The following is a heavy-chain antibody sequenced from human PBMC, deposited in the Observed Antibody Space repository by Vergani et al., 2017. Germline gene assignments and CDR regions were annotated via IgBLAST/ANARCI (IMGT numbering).Heavy chain of an antibody. J-gene: IGHJ4*02. CDR3: TTGVIRMYYYDSSGYYYVWRDY. D-gene: IGHD3-22*01. CDR1: GFTFSNAW. V-gene: IGHV3-15*01. CDR2: IKSKTDGGTT. Sequence: EVQLVESGGGLVKPGGSLRLSCAASGFTFSNAWMSWVRQAPGKGLEWVGRIKSKTDGGTTDYAAPVKGRFTISRDDSKNTLYLQMNSLKTEDTAVYYCTTGVIRMYYYDSSGYYYVWRDYWGQGTLVTVSS.